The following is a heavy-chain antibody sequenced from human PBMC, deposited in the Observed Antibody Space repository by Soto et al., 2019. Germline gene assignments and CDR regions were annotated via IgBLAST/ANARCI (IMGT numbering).Heavy chain of an antibody. J-gene: IGHJ4*02. CDR2: INSDGSRT. D-gene: IGHD4-4*01. CDR3: ARETYRGFYFDY. Sequence: GGSLRLSCAASGFTFTDYWTHWVRQAPGKGLVWVSRINSDGSRTSYADSVTGRFTISRDNAKNTLYLQMNSLRVEDTALYYCARETYRGFYFDYWGQGTLVAVSS. V-gene: IGHV3-74*01. CDR1: GFTFTDYW.